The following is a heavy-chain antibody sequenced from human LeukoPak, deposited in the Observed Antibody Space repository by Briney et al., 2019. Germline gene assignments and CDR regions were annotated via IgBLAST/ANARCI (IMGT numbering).Heavy chain of an antibody. CDR3: VRRVAGSGYRDS. CDR1: GGSISSSRHY. V-gene: IGHV4-39*01. Sequence: SETLSLTCTVSGGSISSSRHYWGWIRQPPGKGLEWIGNILYSGITNYNPSLKSRVTISVDTSKNQFSLKLSSVTAADTADYYCVRRVAGSGYRDSWGQGTLVTVSS. J-gene: IGHJ4*02. D-gene: IGHD3-22*01. CDR2: ILYSGIT.